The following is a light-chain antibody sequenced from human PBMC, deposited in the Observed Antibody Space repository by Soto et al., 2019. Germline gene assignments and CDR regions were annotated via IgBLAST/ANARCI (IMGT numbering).Light chain of an antibody. CDR3: QQRSNWPRT. J-gene: IGKJ1*01. V-gene: IGKV3-11*01. CDR1: QSVSSSY. CDR2: DAS. Sequence: EIVMTQSPATLSVSPGERATLSCRASQSVSSSYLAWFQQIPGQAPRLLIYDASTRATGIPARFSGSGSGTDFTLTISSLEPEDFAVYYCQQRSNWPRTFGQGTKVDIK.